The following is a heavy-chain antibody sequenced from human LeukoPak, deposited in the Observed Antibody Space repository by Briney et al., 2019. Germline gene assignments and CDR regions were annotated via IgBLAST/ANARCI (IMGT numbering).Heavy chain of an antibody. V-gene: IGHV7-4-1*02. J-gene: IGHJ3*02. CDR1: GYTFTSYA. Sequence: GASVKVSCKASGYTFTSYAMHWVRQAPGQGLEWMGWINTNTGNPTYAQGFTGRFVFSLDTSVSTAYLQISSLKAEDTAVYYCARARSGWASDAFDIWGQGTMVTVSS. CDR3: ARARSGWASDAFDI. CDR2: INTNTGNP. D-gene: IGHD6-19*01.